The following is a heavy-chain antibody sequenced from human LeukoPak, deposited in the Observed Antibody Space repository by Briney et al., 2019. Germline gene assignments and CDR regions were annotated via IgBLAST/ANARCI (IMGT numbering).Heavy chain of an antibody. CDR2: VYISGIT. Sequence: SETLTLTCTVSGVTISSYYWSWVRQPAGKGLEWIGRVYISGITNYNPSLKSRLTLSLDTSKNQFSLNLRSVTAADTAMDYCARDELDMWGRGTLVTVSS. J-gene: IGHJ4*01. CDR3: ARDELDM. V-gene: IGHV4-4*07. CDR1: GVTISSYY. D-gene: IGHD6-13*01.